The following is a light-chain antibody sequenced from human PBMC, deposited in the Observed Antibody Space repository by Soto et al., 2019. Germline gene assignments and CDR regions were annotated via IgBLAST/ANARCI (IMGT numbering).Light chain of an antibody. Sequence: DIQMTQSPSTLSASVGDRVTITCRPSQSISNWFAWYQQKPGKAPKVLIYDASSLKSGVPSRFSGSGSGTEFTLTINSLQPDDFAAYYCQHYNGRFGQGTRLEI. CDR3: QHYNGR. CDR2: DAS. V-gene: IGKV1-5*01. CDR1: QSISNW. J-gene: IGKJ2*03.